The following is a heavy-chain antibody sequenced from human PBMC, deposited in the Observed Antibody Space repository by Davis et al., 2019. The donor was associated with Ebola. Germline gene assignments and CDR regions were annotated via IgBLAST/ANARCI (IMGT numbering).Heavy chain of an antibody. CDR3: ARRVDY. CDR1: GFTFSTYW. V-gene: IGHV3-7*01. J-gene: IGHJ4*02. D-gene: IGHD6-13*01. CDR2: IRQDGIEK. Sequence: GGSLRLSCTASGFTFSTYWMSWVRQAPGKGLEWVANIRQDGIEKFYVDSVKGRFTISRDNGKKSVYLQMNSLRAEDTAVYYCARRVDYWGQGTLVTVSS.